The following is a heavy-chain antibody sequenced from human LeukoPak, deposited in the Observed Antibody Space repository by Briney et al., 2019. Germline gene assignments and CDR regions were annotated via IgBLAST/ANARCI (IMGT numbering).Heavy chain of an antibody. CDR3: ARDSEGSDSWPYNWFGP. D-gene: IGHD6-13*01. J-gene: IGHJ5*02. V-gene: IGHV1-46*01. CDR2: INPSGGST. CDR1: GYTFTNYY. Sequence: GASVKVSCKASGYTFTNYYIHWVRQAPGQGLEWMGIINPSGGSTSYALKLRDRLYMTRDTSTSTVYMELSSLTSEDTAVYYCARDSEGSDSWPYNWFGPWGQGTLVTVSS.